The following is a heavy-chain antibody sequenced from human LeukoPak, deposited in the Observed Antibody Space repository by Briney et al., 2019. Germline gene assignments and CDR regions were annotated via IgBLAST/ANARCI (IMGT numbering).Heavy chain of an antibody. V-gene: IGHV1-69*01. CDR1: GGTFSSYA. CDR3: ASSRNYYDSSGYYYVGDY. J-gene: IGHJ4*02. CDR2: IITIFGTA. Sequence: ASVKVSCKASGGTFSSYAISWVRQAPGQGLEWMGGIITIFGTANYAQKFQGRVTITADESTSTAYMELSSLRSEDTAVYYCASSRNYYDSSGYYYVGDYWGQGTLVTVSS. D-gene: IGHD3-22*01.